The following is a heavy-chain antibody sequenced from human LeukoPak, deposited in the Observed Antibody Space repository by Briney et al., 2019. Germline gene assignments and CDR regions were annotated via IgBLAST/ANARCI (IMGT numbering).Heavy chain of an antibody. Sequence: SVSVSCKASGYTFTSYYIQGVPHAPRQGLEWRVIITTTGGSTSYAKKLQSRVTMTRDASTSTLYMELSSLRSEDTAVYYCARGGSSVSYYYMDVWGKGTTVTVSS. D-gene: IGHD3-10*01. CDR1: GYTFTSYY. CDR3: ARGGSSVSYYYMDV. J-gene: IGHJ6*03. V-gene: IGHV1-46*04. CDR2: ITTTGGST.